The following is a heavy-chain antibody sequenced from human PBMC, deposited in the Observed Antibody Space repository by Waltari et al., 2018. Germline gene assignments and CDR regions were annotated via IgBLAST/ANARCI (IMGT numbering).Heavy chain of an antibody. CDR1: GGSIRAGSFH. D-gene: IGHD3-10*01. V-gene: IGHV4-39*01. J-gene: IGHJ4*02. CDR2: IYYSGNT. Sequence: QLQLQESGPGLVKPSATLSLTCTVPGGSIRAGSFHWGWIRQSPGKGLEWIGSIYYSGNTYYNPSLRSRVSISVDTSTNQFSLKLSSVTAADTAVYYCARTFAYGSGTYNHWGQGSLVTVSS. CDR3: ARTFAYGSGTYNH.